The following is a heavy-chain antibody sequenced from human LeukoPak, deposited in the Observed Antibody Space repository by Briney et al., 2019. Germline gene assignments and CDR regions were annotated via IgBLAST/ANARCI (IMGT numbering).Heavy chain of an antibody. Sequence: GRSLRLSCVASGFTFDDYAMHWVRQAPGKGLEWVAGINWNRVSAVYADSLKGRLTISRDNAKNSLFLQMNSLKTEDTAFYSCAKGARSSSGYTTDWGQGILVTVSS. CDR3: AKGARSSSGYTTD. CDR2: INWNRVSA. D-gene: IGHD3-22*01. V-gene: IGHV3-9*01. J-gene: IGHJ4*01. CDR1: GFTFDDYA.